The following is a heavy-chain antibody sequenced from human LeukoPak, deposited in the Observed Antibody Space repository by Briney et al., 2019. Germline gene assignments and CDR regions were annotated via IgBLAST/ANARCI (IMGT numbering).Heavy chain of an antibody. V-gene: IGHV1-2*06. D-gene: IGHD3-10*01. J-gene: IGHJ4*02. CDR1: GYTFTGYY. Sequence: ASVKVSCKASGYTFTGYYMHWGRQAPGQGLEWMGRINPNSGGTNYAQKFQDRVTMTRDTSISTAYMELSRLRSDDTAVYYCARDVPKAGTNGDYWGQGTLVTVSS. CDR3: ARDVPKAGTNGDY. CDR2: INPNSGGT.